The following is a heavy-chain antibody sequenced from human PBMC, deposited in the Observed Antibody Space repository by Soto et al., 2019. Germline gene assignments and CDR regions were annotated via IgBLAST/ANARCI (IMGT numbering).Heavy chain of an antibody. Sequence: KASETLSLTCAVYGGSFSGYYWSWIRQPPGKGLEWIGEINHSGSTNYNPSLKSRVTISVDTSKNQFSLKLSSVTAADTAVYYCARNHIVVVTARFDYWGQGTLVTVSS. CDR1: GGSFSGYY. CDR2: INHSGST. J-gene: IGHJ4*02. D-gene: IGHD2-21*02. V-gene: IGHV4-34*01. CDR3: ARNHIVVVTARFDY.